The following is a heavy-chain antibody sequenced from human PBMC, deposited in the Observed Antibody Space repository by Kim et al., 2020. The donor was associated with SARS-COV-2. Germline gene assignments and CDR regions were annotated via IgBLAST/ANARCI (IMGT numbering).Heavy chain of an antibody. CDR3: AKSRLVRGVIPWFDP. CDR1: GFTFSSYG. Sequence: GGSLRLSCAASGFTFSSYGMHWVRQAPGKGLEWVAVISYDGSNKYYADSVKGRFTISRDNSKNTLYLQMNSLRAEDTAVYYCAKSRLVRGVIPWFDPWGQGTLVTVSS. V-gene: IGHV3-30*18. D-gene: IGHD3-10*01. CDR2: ISYDGSNK. J-gene: IGHJ5*02.